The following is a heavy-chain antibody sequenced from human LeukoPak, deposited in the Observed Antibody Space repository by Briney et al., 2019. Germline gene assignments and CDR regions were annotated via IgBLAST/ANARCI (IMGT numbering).Heavy chain of an antibody. V-gene: IGHV4-38-2*02. Sequence: SETLSLTCTVSGYSISSGYYWGWIRQPPGKGLEWIGSIYHSGSTYYNPSLRSRVTISVDTSKNQFSLKLSSVTAADTAVYYCARFWFDPWGQGTLVTVSS. J-gene: IGHJ5*02. CDR1: GYSISSGYY. CDR2: IYHSGST. CDR3: ARFWFDP.